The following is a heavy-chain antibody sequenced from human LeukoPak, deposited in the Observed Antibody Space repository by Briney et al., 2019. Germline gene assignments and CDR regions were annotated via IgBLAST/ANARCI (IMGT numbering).Heavy chain of an antibody. Sequence: ASVKVSCKASGGTFSSYAISWVRQAPRQGLACMGGIIPIFGTANYAQKFQGRVTITTDESTSTAYMELSSLRSEDTAVYYCAREGDLPTAAAGTFDYWGQGTLVTVSS. CDR3: AREGDLPTAAAGTFDY. V-gene: IGHV1-69*05. J-gene: IGHJ4*02. D-gene: IGHD6-13*01. CDR2: IIPIFGTA. CDR1: GGTFSSYA.